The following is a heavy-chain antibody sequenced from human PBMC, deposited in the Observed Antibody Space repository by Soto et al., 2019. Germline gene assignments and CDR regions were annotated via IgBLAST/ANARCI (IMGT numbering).Heavy chain of an antibody. CDR3: ARRADDSSSGYYYEY. V-gene: IGHV1-18*04. J-gene: IGHJ4*02. CDR2: SGNT. Sequence: QVQLVQYGAEVKKPGASVTVSCKASGYTFSRHGISWVRQAPGQGLEWMAWSGNTNYAQKFQGRLTLTTNPSTRTAYMELRSLRSDDTAVYYCARRADDSSSGYYYEYWGQGTLVTVSS. D-gene: IGHD3-3*01. CDR1: GYTFSRHG.